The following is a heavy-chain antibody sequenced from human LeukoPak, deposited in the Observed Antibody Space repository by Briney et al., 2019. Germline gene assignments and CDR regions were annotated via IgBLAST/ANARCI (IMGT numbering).Heavy chain of an antibody. Sequence: GGSLRLSCAASGFTFDDYAMHWVRQAPGKGLEWVSGISWNSVSIGYADSVKGRFTISRDNAKNSLYLQMNSLRAEDMALYYCAKATSRGAVTEFDYWGQGTLVTVSS. J-gene: IGHJ4*02. CDR2: ISWNSVSI. CDR1: GFTFDDYA. CDR3: AKATSRGAVTEFDY. D-gene: IGHD4-23*01. V-gene: IGHV3-9*03.